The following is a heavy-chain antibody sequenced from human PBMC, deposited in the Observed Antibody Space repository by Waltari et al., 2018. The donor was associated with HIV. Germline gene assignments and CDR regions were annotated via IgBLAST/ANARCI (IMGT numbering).Heavy chain of an antibody. Sequence: QVQLQESGPGLVKPSETVSLTCTVSGGSISSYHWTWIRQPPGKGLEWIGYIYYIGSTNYTPSLKSRVTISVDTSKNQFSLKLSSVTAADTAVYYCARVSSGGGGGNRYFDYWGQGALVTVSS. J-gene: IGHJ4*02. CDR1: GGSISSYH. V-gene: IGHV4-59*01. CDR2: IYYIGST. D-gene: IGHD2-15*01. CDR3: ARVSSGGGGGNRYFDY.